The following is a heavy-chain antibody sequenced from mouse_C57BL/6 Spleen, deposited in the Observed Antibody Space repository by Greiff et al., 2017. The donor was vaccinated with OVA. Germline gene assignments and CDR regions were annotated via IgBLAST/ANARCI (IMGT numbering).Heavy chain of an antibody. V-gene: IGHV2-9*01. D-gene: IGHD1-1*01. Sequence: VQLQQSGPGLVAPSQSLSITCTVSGFSLTSYGVDWVRQPPGKGLEWLGVIWGGGSTNYNSALMSRLSISKDNSKSQVFLKMNSLQTDDTAMYYCAKHPSYYGSSYVGWYFDVWGTGTTVIVSS. CDR1: GFSLTSYG. CDR2: IWGGGST. CDR3: AKHPSYYGSSYVGWYFDV. J-gene: IGHJ1*03.